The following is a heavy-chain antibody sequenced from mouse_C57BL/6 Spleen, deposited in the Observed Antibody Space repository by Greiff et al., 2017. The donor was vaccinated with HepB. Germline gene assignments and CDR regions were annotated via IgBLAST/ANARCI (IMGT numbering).Heavy chain of an antibody. CDR2: INYDGSST. V-gene: IGHV5-16*01. CDR3: ARVLTAVYAMDY. D-gene: IGHD4-1*01. Sequence: EVQVVESEGGLVQPGSSMKLSCTASGFTFSDYYMAWVRQVPEKGLEWVANINYDGSSTYYLDSLKSRFIISRDNAKNILYLQMSSLKSEDTATYYCARVLTAVYAMDYWGQGTSVTVSS. J-gene: IGHJ4*01. CDR1: GFTFSDYY.